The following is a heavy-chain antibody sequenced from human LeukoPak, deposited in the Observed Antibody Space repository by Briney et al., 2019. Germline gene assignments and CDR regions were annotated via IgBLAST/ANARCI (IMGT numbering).Heavy chain of an antibody. V-gene: IGHV5-51*01. Sequence: GESLKISCKGSGYSFTSYWIGWVRQMPGKGLEWMGIIYPGDSDTRYSPSFQGQVTISADTSISTAYLQWSSLKASDTAMYYCARRIEYSSSYYYYYYMDVWGKGTTVTVSS. J-gene: IGHJ6*03. D-gene: IGHD6-6*01. CDR2: IYPGDSDT. CDR3: ARRIEYSSSYYYYYYMDV. CDR1: GYSFTSYW.